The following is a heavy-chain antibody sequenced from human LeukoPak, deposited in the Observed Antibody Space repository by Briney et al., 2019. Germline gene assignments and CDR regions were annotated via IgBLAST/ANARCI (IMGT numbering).Heavy chain of an antibody. CDR1: GFTFSSYG. D-gene: IGHD2-2*01. J-gene: IGHJ4*02. Sequence: GGSLRLSCAASGFTFSSYGMHWVRQAPGKGLEWVAFIGYDGSNKYYADSVKGRFTTSRDTSKNTLYLQMNSLRAEDTAVYYCAKEWEHMVVVPAAILDYWGQGTLVTVSS. CDR2: IGYDGSNK. CDR3: AKEWEHMVVVPAAILDY. V-gene: IGHV3-30*02.